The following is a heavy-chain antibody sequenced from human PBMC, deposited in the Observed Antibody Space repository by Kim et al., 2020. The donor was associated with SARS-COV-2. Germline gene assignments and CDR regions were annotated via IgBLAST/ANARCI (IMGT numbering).Heavy chain of an antibody. J-gene: IGHJ1*01. CDR1: GFTFSSYA. CDR3: ARDREYCGGDCYPEDAEYVQH. V-gene: IGHV3-30*04. D-gene: IGHD2-21*02. CDR2: ISYDGSNK. Sequence: GGSLRLSCAASGFTFSSYAMHWVRQAPGKGLEWVAVISYDGSNKYYADSVKGRFTISRDNSKNTLYMQMNSLRAEDTAVYYCARDREYCGGDCYPEDAEYVQHWGQGTLVTVSS.